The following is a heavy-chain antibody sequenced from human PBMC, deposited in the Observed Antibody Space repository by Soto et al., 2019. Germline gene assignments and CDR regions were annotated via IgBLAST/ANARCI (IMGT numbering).Heavy chain of an antibody. CDR3: VKYTVTEDLGES. CDR1: GFTFSRYA. D-gene: IGHD3-16*01. J-gene: IGHJ5*02. CDR2: VSRAGTYT. Sequence: EVQLLESGGDVVRPGGSLRLSCAASGFTFSRYAMAWVRQAPGKGLEWVAGVSRAGTYTFYADSVRGRFSISRDNSRDTVDLYMNALRGDDTAVYFCVKYTVTEDLGESWGQGTLVSVSS. V-gene: IGHV3-23*01.